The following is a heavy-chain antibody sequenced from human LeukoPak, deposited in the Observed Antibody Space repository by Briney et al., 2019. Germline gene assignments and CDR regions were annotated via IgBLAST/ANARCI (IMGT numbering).Heavy chain of an antibody. J-gene: IGHJ3*02. CDR2: IHYSGST. D-gene: IGHD5-18*01. V-gene: IGHV4-59*01. CDR1: GGSISSYY. CDR3: ARYTSMIAFHARGFDI. Sequence: SETLSLTCTVSGGSISSYYWSWIRQSPGKGLEWIGYIHYSGSTNYNPSLKSRVTISADTSKNQFSLKLSSVIAADTAVYYCARYTSMIAFHARGFDIWGQGALVTVSS.